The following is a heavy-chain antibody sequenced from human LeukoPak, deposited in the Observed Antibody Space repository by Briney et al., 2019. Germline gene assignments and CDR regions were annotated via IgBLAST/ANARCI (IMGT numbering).Heavy chain of an antibody. J-gene: IGHJ5*02. CDR2: INHSGST. CDR1: GGSFSGYY. V-gene: IGHV4-34*01. Sequence: PSETLSLTCAVYGGSFSGYYWSWIRQPPGKGLEWIGEINHSGSTNYNPPPKSRVTISVDTSKNQFSLKLSSVTAADTAVYYCARVGHIVVVVAATRWNWFDPWGQGTLVTVSS. CDR3: ARVGHIVVVVAATRWNWFDP. D-gene: IGHD2-15*01.